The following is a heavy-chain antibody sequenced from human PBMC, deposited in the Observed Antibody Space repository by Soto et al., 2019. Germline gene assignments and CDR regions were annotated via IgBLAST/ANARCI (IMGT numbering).Heavy chain of an antibody. V-gene: IGHV4-59*01. CDR2: IYYSGST. D-gene: IGHD1-1*01. CDR1: GGSISSYY. CDR3: ARGGGTLKTFDY. J-gene: IGHJ4*02. Sequence: SETLSLTCTVSGGSISSYYWSWIRQPPGKGLEWIGYIYYSGSTNYNPSLKSRVTISVDTSKNQFSLKLSSVTAADTAVYYCARGGGTLKTFDYWGQGTLVTVSS.